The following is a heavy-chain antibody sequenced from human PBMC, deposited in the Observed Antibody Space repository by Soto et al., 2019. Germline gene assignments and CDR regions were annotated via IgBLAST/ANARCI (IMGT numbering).Heavy chain of an antibody. CDR2: IYHSGST. V-gene: IGHV4-4*02. Sequence: KPSETLSLTCAVSGGSISSSNWWSWVRQPPGKGLEWIGEIYHSGSTNYNPSLKSRVTISVDKSKNKFSLKLSTVTAADTAVYYCASPTGEPIAAHTGPDAFDIWGQGTMVTVSS. J-gene: IGHJ3*02. CDR1: GGSISSSNW. CDR3: ASPTGEPIAAHTGPDAFDI. D-gene: IGHD6-6*01.